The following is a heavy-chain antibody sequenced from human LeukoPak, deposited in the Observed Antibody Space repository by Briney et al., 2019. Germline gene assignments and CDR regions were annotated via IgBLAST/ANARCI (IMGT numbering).Heavy chain of an antibody. D-gene: IGHD4-17*01. J-gene: IGHJ4*02. Sequence: GGSPRLSCAASGFTFDDYAMNWVRQAPGKGLEWVSGISWNSGSIGYADSVKGRFTISRDNAKNSLYLQMNSLRAEDTALYYCAKDIKATVTKPDYWGQGTLVTVSS. CDR3: AKDIKATVTKPDY. CDR1: GFTFDDYA. V-gene: IGHV3-9*01. CDR2: ISWNSGSI.